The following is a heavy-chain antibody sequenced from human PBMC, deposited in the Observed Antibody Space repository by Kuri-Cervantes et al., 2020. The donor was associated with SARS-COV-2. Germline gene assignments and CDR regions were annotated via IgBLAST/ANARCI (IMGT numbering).Heavy chain of an antibody. D-gene: IGHD3-10*01. CDR3: ATSVGGRRAPFDY. CDR1: GGSISRSNYY. CDR2: IYSSGRT. J-gene: IGHJ4*02. Sequence: SETLSLTCTVSGGSISRSNYYWGWIRQPPGKGLEWIGSIYSSGRTYYNPSLKSRVTISVDTSKNQFSLKLSSVTAADTAVYYCATSVGGRRAPFDYWGQGTLVTVSS. V-gene: IGHV4-39*01.